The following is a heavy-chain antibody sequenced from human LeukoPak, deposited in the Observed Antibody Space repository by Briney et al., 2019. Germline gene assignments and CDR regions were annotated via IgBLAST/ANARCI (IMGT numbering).Heavy chain of an antibody. CDR2: ISSSSSYI. Sequence: PGGSLRLSCAASGFTFSSYSMNWVRQAPGKGLEWVSSISSSSSYIYYADSVKGRFTISRDNAKNSLYLQMNSLRAEDTATYFCARRGTDASFSFFDVWGQGTMVTVSS. D-gene: IGHD1-1*01. V-gene: IGHV3-21*01. CDR1: GFTFSSYS. CDR3: ARRGTDASFSFFDV. J-gene: IGHJ3*01.